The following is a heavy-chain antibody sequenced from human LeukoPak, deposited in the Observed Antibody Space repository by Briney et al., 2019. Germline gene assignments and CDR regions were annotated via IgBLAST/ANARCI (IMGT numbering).Heavy chain of an antibody. CDR3: ARDQIRIADYYYGMDV. D-gene: IGHD2-21*01. CDR1: GFTFSSYS. Sequence: PGGSLRLSCAASGFTFSSYSMNWVRQAPGKGLEWVSCISSSSGYIYYADSVKGRFTISRDNAKNSLYLQMNTLRAEDTAVYYCARDQIRIADYYYGMDVWGQGTTVTVSS. J-gene: IGHJ6*02. V-gene: IGHV3-21*01. CDR2: ISSSSGYI.